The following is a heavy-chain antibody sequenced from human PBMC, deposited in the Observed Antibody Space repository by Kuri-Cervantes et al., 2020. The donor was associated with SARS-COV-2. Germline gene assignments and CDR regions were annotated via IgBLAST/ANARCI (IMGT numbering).Heavy chain of an antibody. CDR1: GGSSSGYY. V-gene: IGHV4-34*01. CDR3: ARWSGSVYFDY. D-gene: IGHD3-3*01. CDR2: INHSGST. Sequence: ESLKISCAVYGGSSSGYYWSWIRQPPGKGLEWIGEINHSGSTNYNPSLKSRVTISVDTSKNQFSLKLSSVTAADTAVYYCARWSGSVYFDYWGQGTLVTVSS. J-gene: IGHJ4*02.